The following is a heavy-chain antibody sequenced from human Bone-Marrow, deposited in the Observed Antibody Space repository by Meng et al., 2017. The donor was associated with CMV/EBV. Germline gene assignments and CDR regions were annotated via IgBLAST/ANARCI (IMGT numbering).Heavy chain of an antibody. CDR2: IIPIFGTA. Sequence: SVKVFCKASGGTSSSYAISWVRQAPGQGLEWMGGIIPIFGTANYAQKFQGRVTITTDESTSTAYMELSSLRSEDTAVYYCARHGSWARYYYCMDDWGQGTTVTVSS. D-gene: IGHD6-13*01. CDR1: GGTSSSYA. J-gene: IGHJ6*02. CDR3: ARHGSWARYYYCMDD. V-gene: IGHV1-69*05.